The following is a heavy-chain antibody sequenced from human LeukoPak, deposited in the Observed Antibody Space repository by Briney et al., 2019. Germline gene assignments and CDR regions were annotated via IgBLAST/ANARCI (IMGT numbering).Heavy chain of an antibody. D-gene: IGHD2-2*01. J-gene: IGHJ6*03. CDR3: ARDLMATDIVVVPAAMAPDYYYYMDV. CDR2: INPNSGGT. Sequence: ASVKVSCKASGYTFTRYYMHWVRQAPGQGLGWMGWINPNSGGTNYAQKFQGRVTMTRDTSISTAYMELSRLRSDDTAVYYCARDLMATDIVVVPAAMAPDYYYYMDVWGKGTTVTVSS. CDR1: GYTFTRYY. V-gene: IGHV1-2*02.